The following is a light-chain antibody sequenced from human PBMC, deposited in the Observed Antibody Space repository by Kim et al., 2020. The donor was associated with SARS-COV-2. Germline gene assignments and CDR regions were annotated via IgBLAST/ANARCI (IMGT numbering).Light chain of an antibody. Sequence: QRVTISCTGGSSNIGAGSDVHWYQQLPGTVPRRLISTTTNRPSGGPDRFAGSKSGTSASLAITGLQAEDEADYYGQSYDNSLNIKVFGGGTQLTVL. V-gene: IGLV1-40*01. CDR3: QSYDNSLNIKV. CDR2: TTT. J-gene: IGLJ2*01. CDR1: SSNIGAGSD.